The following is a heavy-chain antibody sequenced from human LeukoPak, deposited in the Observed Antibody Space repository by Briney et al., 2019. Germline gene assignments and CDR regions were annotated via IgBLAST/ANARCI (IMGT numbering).Heavy chain of an antibody. J-gene: IGHJ4*02. V-gene: IGHV3-53*01. CDR1: GFTVSSNY. Sequence: PGGSLRLSCAASGFTVSSNYMSWVRQAPGKGLEWVSVIYSGGSTYYADSVKGRFTISRDNSKNTLYLQMNSLRAEDTAVYYCARGGQAARPLGFLDYWGQGTLVTVSS. D-gene: IGHD6-6*01. CDR3: ARGGQAARPLGFLDY. CDR2: IYSGGST.